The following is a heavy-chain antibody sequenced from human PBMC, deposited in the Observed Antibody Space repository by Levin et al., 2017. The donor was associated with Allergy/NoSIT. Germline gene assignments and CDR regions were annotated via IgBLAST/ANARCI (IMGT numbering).Heavy chain of an antibody. J-gene: IGHJ4*02. CDR1: GFRFSDYY. CDR2: IRNKANNHLT. D-gene: IGHD3-16*01. CDR3: AREDLGGVFDV. Sequence: AGESLKISCAASGFRFSDYYMDWVRQAPGKGLEWVGRIRNKANNHLTHYAASVKGRFTISRGASKNSLYLQMDSLETADTAVYYCAREDLGGVFDVWGQGSLVTVST. V-gene: IGHV3-72*01.